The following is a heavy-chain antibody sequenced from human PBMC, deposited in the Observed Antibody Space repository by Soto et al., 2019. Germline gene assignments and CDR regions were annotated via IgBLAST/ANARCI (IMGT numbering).Heavy chain of an antibody. CDR1: GFTFSNYG. Sequence: GGSLRLSCAASGFTFSNYGMNWVRQAPGKGLEWVAVTCADGSNKDYTDSVKGRFAISRDNSKNTLYLEMNSLRAEDTAVYFCARAAYCSSASCYRLDYWGQGTLVTVSS. D-gene: IGHD2-2*02. CDR2: TCADGSNK. J-gene: IGHJ4*02. CDR3: ARAAYCSSASCYRLDY. V-gene: IGHV3-33*01.